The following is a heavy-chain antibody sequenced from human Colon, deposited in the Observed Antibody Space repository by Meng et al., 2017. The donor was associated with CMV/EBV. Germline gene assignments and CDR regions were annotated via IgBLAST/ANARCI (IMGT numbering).Heavy chain of an antibody. CDR2: ISGSGGST. D-gene: IGHD1-26*01. J-gene: IGHJ4*01. CDR3: ASVNFDYYYFKY. V-gene: IGHV3-23*01. Sequence: GGSLRLSCAASGFTFSSYAMSWVRQAPGKGLEWVSAISGSGGSTYYADSVKGRFTISRDNSKNTLYLQMNSLRAEDTAVYFCASVNFDYYYFKYWGQGALVTVSS. CDR1: GFTFSSYA.